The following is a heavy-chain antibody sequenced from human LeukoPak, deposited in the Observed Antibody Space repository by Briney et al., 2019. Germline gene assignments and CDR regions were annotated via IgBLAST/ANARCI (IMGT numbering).Heavy chain of an antibody. CDR3: AKIVVPAAILRYYYYYMDV. CDR1: GFTFSSYG. J-gene: IGHJ6*03. CDR2: IRYDGSNK. V-gene: IGHV3-30*02. Sequence: GGSLRLSCAASGFTFSSYGMHWVRQAPGKGLEWVAFIRYDGSNKYYADSVKGRFTISRDNSKNTLYPQMNSLRAEDTAVYYCAKIVVPAAILRYYYYYMDVWGKGTTVTVSS. D-gene: IGHD2-2*02.